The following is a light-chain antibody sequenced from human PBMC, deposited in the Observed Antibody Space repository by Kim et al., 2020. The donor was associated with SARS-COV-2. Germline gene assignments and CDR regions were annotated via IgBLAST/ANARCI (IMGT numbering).Light chain of an antibody. V-gene: IGKV3-15*01. CDR2: GAS. J-gene: IGKJ4*01. Sequence: VSPGERATLSCRASQSVSSNLAWYQQKPSQAPRRLIYGASTRATGIPARFSSSGSGTEFTLTISSLQSEDFTVYYCQQYNNWPPLTFGGGTKLEI. CDR3: QQYNNWPPLT. CDR1: QSVSSN.